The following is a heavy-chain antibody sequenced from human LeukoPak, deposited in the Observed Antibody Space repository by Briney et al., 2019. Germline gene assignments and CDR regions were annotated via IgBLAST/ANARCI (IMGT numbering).Heavy chain of an antibody. V-gene: IGHV1-69*05. CDR2: IIPIFGTA. CDR1: GGTFSSYA. CDR3: ARSNYYDSSGYYHNFDY. D-gene: IGHD3-22*01. Sequence: SVKVSCKASGGTFSSYAISWVRQAPGQGLEWMGGIIPIFGTANYAQKFQGRVTITTDESTSTAYMELSSLRSEDTAVYYCARSNYYDSSGYYHNFDYWGKGTLVTVSS. J-gene: IGHJ4*02.